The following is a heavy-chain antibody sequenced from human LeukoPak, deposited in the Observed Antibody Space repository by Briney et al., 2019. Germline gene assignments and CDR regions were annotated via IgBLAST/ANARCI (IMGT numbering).Heavy chain of an antibody. V-gene: IGHV4-34*01. J-gene: IGHJ5*02. Sequence: SETLSLTCAVYGGSFSGYYWSWIRQPPGKGLEWIGEINHSGSTNYNPSLKSRVTISVDTSKNQFSLKLSSVTAADTAVYYCARSTVTLLNWFDPWGQGTLVTVSS. CDR1: GGSFSGYY. CDR2: INHSGST. D-gene: IGHD4-17*01. CDR3: ARSTVTLLNWFDP.